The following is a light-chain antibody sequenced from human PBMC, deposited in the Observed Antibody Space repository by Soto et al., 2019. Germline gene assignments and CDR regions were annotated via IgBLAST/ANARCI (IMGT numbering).Light chain of an antibody. Sequence: EIVLTQSPGTLSLSPGERATLSCRASQSVGKNFLAWYQQKPGQAPRLLIYDASTRATGIPDRFSGSGSGTDFTITISRLEPEDFVVYYCQQYASAPRTFGGGTKVEI. CDR1: QSVGKNF. J-gene: IGKJ4*01. CDR3: QQYASAPRT. CDR2: DAS. V-gene: IGKV3-20*01.